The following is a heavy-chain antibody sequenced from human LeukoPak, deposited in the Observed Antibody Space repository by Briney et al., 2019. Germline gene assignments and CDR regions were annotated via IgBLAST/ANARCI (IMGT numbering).Heavy chain of an antibody. D-gene: IGHD2-15*01. CDR1: GGSISSSDW. CDR2: IYHSGST. Sequence: SGTLSLTCAVSGGSISSSDWWSWVRQPPGKGLEWIGEIYHSGSTNYNPSLKSRVTISVDKSKNQFSLKLSSVTAADTAVYYCARSVEGYCSGGNCYYYSYYMDVWGKGTTVTVSS. V-gene: IGHV4-4*02. J-gene: IGHJ6*03. CDR3: ARSVEGYCSGGNCYYYSYYMDV.